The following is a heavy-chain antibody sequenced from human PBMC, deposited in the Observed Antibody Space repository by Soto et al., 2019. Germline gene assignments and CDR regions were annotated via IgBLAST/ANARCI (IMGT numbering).Heavy chain of an antibody. V-gene: IGHV3-30-3*01. D-gene: IGHD4-17*01. CDR1: GFTFSSYA. J-gene: IGHJ4*02. CDR3: AREADDYGDYGHFDY. Sequence: PGGSLSLSCAASGFTFSSYAMHWVRQAPGKGLEWVAVISYDGSNKYYADSVKGRFTISRDNSKNTLYLQMNSLRAEDTAVYYCAREADDYGDYGHFDYWGQGTLVTVSS. CDR2: ISYDGSNK.